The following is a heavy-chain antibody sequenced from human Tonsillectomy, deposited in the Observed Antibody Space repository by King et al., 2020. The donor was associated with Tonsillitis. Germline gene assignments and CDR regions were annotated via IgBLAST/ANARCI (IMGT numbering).Heavy chain of an antibody. CDR3: ASNSSGRRGYFDL. Sequence: VQLQESGPGLVKPSETLSLTCTVSGGSISNSSYYWGCIRQPPGKGLEWIGSIYYSGSTYYNPSLKSRVTISVDTSKNQFSLKLSSVTAADTAVYYCASNSSGRRGYFDLWGRGTLVTVSS. CDR1: GGSISNSSYY. J-gene: IGHJ2*01. V-gene: IGHV4-39*01. D-gene: IGHD6-19*01. CDR2: IYYSGST.